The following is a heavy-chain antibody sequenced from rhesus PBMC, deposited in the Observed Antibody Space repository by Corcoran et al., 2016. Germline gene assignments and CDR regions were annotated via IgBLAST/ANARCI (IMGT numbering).Heavy chain of an antibody. CDR3: ARRPYDYFDY. J-gene: IGHJ4*01. Sequence: QVTLKESGPALVKPTQTLTLTCTFSGFSISTRGMGVGWIRQPPGKALEWLALIYWDDDKYYSTSLKSRLTISKDTSKNQVVLTMTNMDPVDTATYYCARRPYDYFDYWGQGVLVTVSS. V-gene: IGHV2-174*01. CDR2: IYWDDDK. CDR1: GFSISTRGMG. D-gene: IGHD3-22*01.